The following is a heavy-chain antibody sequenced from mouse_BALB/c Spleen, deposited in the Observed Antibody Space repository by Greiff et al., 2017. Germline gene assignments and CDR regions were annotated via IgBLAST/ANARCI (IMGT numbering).Heavy chain of an antibody. CDR2: IRLKSNNYAT. V-gene: IGHV6-6*02. D-gene: IGHD2-3*01. CDR1: GFTFSNYW. Sequence: DVKLQESGGGLVQPGGSMKLSCVASGFTFSNYWMNWVRQSPEKGLEWVAEIRLKSNNYATHYAESVKGRFTISRDDSKSSVYLQMNNLRAEDTGIYYCTRPGGYWAWFAYWGQGTLVTVSA. CDR3: TRPGGYWAWFAY. J-gene: IGHJ3*01.